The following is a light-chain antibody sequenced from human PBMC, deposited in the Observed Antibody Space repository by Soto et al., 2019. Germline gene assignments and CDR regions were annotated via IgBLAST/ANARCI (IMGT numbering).Light chain of an antibody. CDR1: QSVSSSY. CDR2: DAS. Sequence: DIIWTQSPATLSLSPGERATLSCGASQSVSSSYVAWYQHRPGLAPRLLIHDASSRATGIPDRFSGTKSGTDFNLTIRRLEPEDAAVYVCQQYGSSTITFGQGTRLEIK. CDR3: QQYGSSTIT. J-gene: IGKJ5*01. V-gene: IGKV3D-20*01.